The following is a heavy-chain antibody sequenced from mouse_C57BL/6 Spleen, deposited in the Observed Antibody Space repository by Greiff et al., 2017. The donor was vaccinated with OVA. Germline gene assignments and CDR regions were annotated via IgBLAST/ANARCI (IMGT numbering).Heavy chain of an antibody. J-gene: IGHJ2*01. CDR1: GYAFSSYW. CDR2: IYPGDGAT. CDR3: TRSGGSSFDY. Sequence: QVQLQQSGAELVKPGASVKLSCKASGYAFSSYWMDWVKQRPGKGLEWIGKIYPGDGATHYNGKFKGKATLTADKSSSTAYMQRSSLSSEDSAVYFCTRSGGSSFDYWGQGTTLTVAS. V-gene: IGHV1-80*01. D-gene: IGHD1-1*01.